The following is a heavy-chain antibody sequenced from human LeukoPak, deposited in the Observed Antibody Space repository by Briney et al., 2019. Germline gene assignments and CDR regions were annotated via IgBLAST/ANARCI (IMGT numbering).Heavy chain of an antibody. CDR2: IYYSGST. J-gene: IGHJ3*02. Sequence: SETLSLTCTVSGGSISSYYWSWIRQPPGKGLEWIGYIYYSGSTNYNPSFKSRVTILVDTSKNQLSLKLSSVTAADTAIYYCGRSCLGGNSDCAFDIWGQGTMVTVSS. CDR1: GGSISSYY. D-gene: IGHD4-23*01. CDR3: GRSCLGGNSDCAFDI. V-gene: IGHV4-59*01.